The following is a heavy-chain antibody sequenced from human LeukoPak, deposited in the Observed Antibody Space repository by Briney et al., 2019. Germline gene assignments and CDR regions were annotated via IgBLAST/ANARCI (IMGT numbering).Heavy chain of an antibody. CDR3: SVGSSLYSPYTFDI. J-gene: IGHJ3*02. Sequence: SETLSLTCTVSGGSISSYYWSWIRQPPGKGLEWIGYIYYSGSTNYNPSLKSRVTISVDTSKNQFSLKLSSVTAADTAVYYCSVGSSLYSPYTFDIWGQGTMVTVSS. V-gene: IGHV4-59*08. CDR1: GGSISSYY. D-gene: IGHD6-13*01. CDR2: IYYSGST.